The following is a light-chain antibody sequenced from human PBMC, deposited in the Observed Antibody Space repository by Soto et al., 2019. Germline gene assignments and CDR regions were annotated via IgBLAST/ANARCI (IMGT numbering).Light chain of an antibody. CDR3: GSWDSSLSAYV. CDR1: SFNIGGNS. Sequence: QSVLTQPPSVSAAPGQRVTTSCSGSSFNIGGNSVAWYQQLPAPAPKLLIYDDDKRPSRIPDRFSGSKSGTSAPLGITGFQTGDEADHYCGSWDSSLSAYVFGTGTKVTVL. V-gene: IGLV1-51*01. CDR2: DDD. J-gene: IGLJ1*01.